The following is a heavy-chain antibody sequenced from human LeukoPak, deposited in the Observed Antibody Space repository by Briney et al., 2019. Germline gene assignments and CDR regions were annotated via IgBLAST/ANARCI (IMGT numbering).Heavy chain of an antibody. Sequence: GGSLRLSCAASGFTFSSYSMNWVRQAPGKGLEWVSSISSSSSYIYYADSVKGRFTISRDNSKNTLYLQMNSLRAEDTAVYYCAKDTGIAARNDAFDIWGQGTMVTVSS. V-gene: IGHV3-21*04. CDR2: ISSSSSYI. CDR3: AKDTGIAARNDAFDI. J-gene: IGHJ3*02. CDR1: GFTFSSYS. D-gene: IGHD6-6*01.